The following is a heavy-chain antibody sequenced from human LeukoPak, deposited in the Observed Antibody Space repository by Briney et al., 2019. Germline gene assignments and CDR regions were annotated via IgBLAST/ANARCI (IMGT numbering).Heavy chain of an antibody. Sequence: PSQTLSLTCAVSGGSISSGGYSWSWIRQPPGKGLEWIGYIYHSGSTYYNPSLKSRVTISVDTSKNQFSLKLSSVTAADTAVYYCARSSQYYDYVWGSYRSFDYWGQGTLVTVSS. D-gene: IGHD3-16*02. CDR1: GGSISSGGYS. CDR3: ARSSQYYDYVWGSYRSFDY. V-gene: IGHV4-30-2*01. J-gene: IGHJ4*02. CDR2: IYHSGST.